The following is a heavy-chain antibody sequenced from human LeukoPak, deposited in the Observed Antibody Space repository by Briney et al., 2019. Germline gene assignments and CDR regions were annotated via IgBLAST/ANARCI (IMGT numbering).Heavy chain of an antibody. CDR1: AFTFSTYW. CDR3: ARARFSYGHYYFDY. CDR2: IKQDGSEK. D-gene: IGHD5-18*01. V-gene: IGHV3-7*04. J-gene: IGHJ4*02. Sequence: GGSLRLSCAASAFTFSTYWMGWVRQAPGKGLEWVANIKQDGSEKYYVDSVKGRFTISRDNAKDSLYLQMNSLRAEDTAVYYCARARFSYGHYYFDYWGQGTLVTVSS.